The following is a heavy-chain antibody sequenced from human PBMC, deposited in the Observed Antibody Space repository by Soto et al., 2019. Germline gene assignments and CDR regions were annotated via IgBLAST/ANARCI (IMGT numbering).Heavy chain of an antibody. CDR2: ISIDGSNK. CDR1: GFTFSTYG. D-gene: IGHD6-6*01. Sequence: QVQLVESGGGVVQPGRSLRLSCAASGFTFSTYGMHWVRQAPGKVPEWVAVISIDGSNKYYADSVKGRFTISRDNSKNTLYLQMNSLRDDDTAVYYCAKGSEAARKELDYWGQGTLVTVSS. V-gene: IGHV3-30*18. CDR3: AKGSEAARKELDY. J-gene: IGHJ4*02.